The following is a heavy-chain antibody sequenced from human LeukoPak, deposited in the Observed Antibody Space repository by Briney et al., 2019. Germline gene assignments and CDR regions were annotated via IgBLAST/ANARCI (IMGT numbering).Heavy chain of an antibody. CDR1: GGTFSNYA. Sequence: SVKVSCKASGGTFSNYAINWVRQAPGQGLEWMGRIIPILGIANSAQKFQGRVTITADKSTTTVYMELSSLTSEDTAIYYCARTHDYGDYYFDYWGQGTLVTVSS. CDR2: IIPILGIA. CDR3: ARTHDYGDYYFDY. D-gene: IGHD4-17*01. J-gene: IGHJ4*02. V-gene: IGHV1-69*04.